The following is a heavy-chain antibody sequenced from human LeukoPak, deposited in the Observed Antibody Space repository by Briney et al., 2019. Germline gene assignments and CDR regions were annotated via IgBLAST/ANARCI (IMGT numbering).Heavy chain of an antibody. CDR1: GYTFTGYY. D-gene: IGHD3-10*01. CDR2: FNPNTGGA. CDR3: ARSASGTAGLDFQH. Sequence: ASVKVSCKASGYTFTGYYLHWVRQAPGQGLEWMGRFNPNTGGANSAQNFQDRVTMTRDTSISTAYLELTRLKSDDTAVYYCARSASGTAGLDFQHWGQGTLVTVSS. V-gene: IGHV1-2*06. J-gene: IGHJ1*01.